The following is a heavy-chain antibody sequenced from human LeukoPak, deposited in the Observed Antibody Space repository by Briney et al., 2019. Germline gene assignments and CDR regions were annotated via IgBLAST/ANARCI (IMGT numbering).Heavy chain of an antibody. J-gene: IGHJ5*02. CDR3: VRMGSSTHFPRRFDP. CDR2: IYPGDSDT. Sequence: KPGDSLKISRKGSGYIFTNYWIGWMRQMRGKGLECMGIIYPGDSDTRYSPSFQGQVTISVDKSISTAYVQWSSLKASDSAMYYCVRMGSSTHFPRRFDPWGQGTLVTVSS. V-gene: IGHV5-51*03. CDR1: GYIFTNYW. D-gene: IGHD2-2*01.